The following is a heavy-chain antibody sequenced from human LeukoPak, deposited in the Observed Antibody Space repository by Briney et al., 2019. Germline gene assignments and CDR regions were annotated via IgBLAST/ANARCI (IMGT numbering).Heavy chain of an antibody. V-gene: IGHV3-20*04. CDR2: INWNGGST. CDR3: ARDGTAAGLYFDL. CDR1: GFTFDDYG. D-gene: IGHD6-13*01. Sequence: GGSLRLSCAASGFTFDDYGMSWVRQAPGKGLEWVSGINWNGGSTGYADSVKGRFTISRDNTKNSLYLQMSSLRAEDTAVYYYARDGTAAGLYFDLWGQGTLVTVSS. J-gene: IGHJ4*01.